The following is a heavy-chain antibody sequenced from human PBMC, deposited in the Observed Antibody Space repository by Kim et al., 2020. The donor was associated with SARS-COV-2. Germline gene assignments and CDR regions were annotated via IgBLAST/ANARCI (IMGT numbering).Heavy chain of an antibody. D-gene: IGHD3-10*01. CDR2: ISWNSGSI. Sequence: GGSLRLSCAASGFTFADYAMHWVRQAPGKGLEWVSGISWNSGSIGYADSVKGRFTISRDNAKNSLYLQMNSLRAEDTALYYCAKVGYYGSGSSRYFDLWGRGTLVTVSS. V-gene: IGHV3-9*01. CDR1: GFTFADYA. CDR3: AKVGYYGSGSSRYFDL. J-gene: IGHJ2*01.